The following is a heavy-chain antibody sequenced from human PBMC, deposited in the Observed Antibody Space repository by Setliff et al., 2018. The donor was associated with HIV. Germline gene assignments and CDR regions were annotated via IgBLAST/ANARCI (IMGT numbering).Heavy chain of an antibody. CDR3: ARDAPWDSYGLDY. V-gene: IGHV4-34*01. CDR1: GESFSGFY. Sequence: SETLSLTCAVYGESFSGFYWSWIRQSPGKGLEWIGEINHSGRTKYSPSPRSRVSISVDTSKNQFSLKLSSVTAADTAVYYCARDAPWDSYGLDYWGQGTLVTVSS. CDR2: INHSGRT. D-gene: IGHD5-18*01. J-gene: IGHJ4*02.